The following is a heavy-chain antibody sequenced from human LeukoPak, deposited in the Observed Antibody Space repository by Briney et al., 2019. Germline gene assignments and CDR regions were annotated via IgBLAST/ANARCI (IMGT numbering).Heavy chain of an antibody. Sequence: GGSLRLSCAASGFTFSSYSMNWVRQAPGKGLEWVSCISSSSYIYYADSVKGRFTISRDNAKNSLYLQMNSLRAEDTAVYYCATAPCDNNNCPGAFDSWGQGALVTVSS. CDR1: GFTFSSYS. CDR3: ATAPCDNNNCPGAFDS. J-gene: IGHJ4*02. D-gene: IGHD1-1*01. V-gene: IGHV3-21*01. CDR2: ISSSSYI.